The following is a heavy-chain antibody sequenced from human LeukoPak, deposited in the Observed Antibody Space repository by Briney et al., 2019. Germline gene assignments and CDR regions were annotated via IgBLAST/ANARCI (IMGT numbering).Heavy chain of an antibody. CDR2: IIPIFGTA. J-gene: IGHJ4*02. V-gene: IGHV1-69*05. CDR1: VGTFTIYA. Sequence: ASVKVSCKASVGTFTIYAISWVRQAPGQGLEWMGGIIPIFGTANYAQKFQGRVTITTDESTSTAYMELSSLRSEDTAVYYCARLAMPKRFFDYWGQGTLVTVSS. CDR3: ARLAMPKRFFDY. D-gene: IGHD2-2*01.